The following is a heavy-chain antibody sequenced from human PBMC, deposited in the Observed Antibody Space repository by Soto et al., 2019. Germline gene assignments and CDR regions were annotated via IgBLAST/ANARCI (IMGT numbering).Heavy chain of an antibody. D-gene: IGHD5-18*01. CDR2: INHSGST. Sequence: SETLSLTCAVYGGSFSGYYWTWIRQPPGTGLEWIGEINHSGSTNYNPSLKSRVTISVDTSKNQFSLKLRSVTAADTAVYFCARELDATTVTDAFDICGQWRMVT. CDR1: GGSFSGYY. V-gene: IGHV4-34*01. J-gene: IGHJ3*02. CDR3: ARELDATTVTDAFDI.